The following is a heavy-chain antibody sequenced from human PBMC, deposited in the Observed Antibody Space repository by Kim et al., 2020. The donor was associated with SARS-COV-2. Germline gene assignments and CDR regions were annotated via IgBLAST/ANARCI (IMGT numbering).Heavy chain of an antibody. D-gene: IGHD6-19*01. CDR1: GFTFSSYG. V-gene: IGHV3-30*18. CDR2: ISYDGSNK. Sequence: GGSLRLSCAASGFTFSSYGMHWVRQAPGKGLEWVAVISYDGSNKYYADSVKGRFTISRDNSKNTLYLQMNSLRAEDTAVYYCAKSTFSGWTDYWGQGTLVTVSS. J-gene: IGHJ4*02. CDR3: AKSTFSGWTDY.